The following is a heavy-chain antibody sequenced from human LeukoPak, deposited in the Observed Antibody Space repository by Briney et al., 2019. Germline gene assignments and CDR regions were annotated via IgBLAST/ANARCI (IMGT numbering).Heavy chain of an antibody. J-gene: IGHJ3*02. CDR2: IYSGGST. CDR3: AKGQRFLEWLFSFDI. V-gene: IGHV3-66*01. CDR1: GFTVSSNY. Sequence: PGGSLRLSCAASGFTVSSNYMSWVRQAPGKGLEWVSVIYSGGSTYYADSVKGRFTISRDNSKNTLYLQMNSLRAEDTAVYYCAKGQRFLEWLFSFDIWGQGTMVTVSS. D-gene: IGHD3-3*01.